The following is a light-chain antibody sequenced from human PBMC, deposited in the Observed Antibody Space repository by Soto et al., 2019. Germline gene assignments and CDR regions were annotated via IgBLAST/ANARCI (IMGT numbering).Light chain of an antibody. J-gene: IGKJ5*01. Sequence: PGERATLSCRASQSVSSYLASYQQKPGQAPRLLIYGTSSRATGIPDRFSGSGSGTDFTLTISRLEPEDFAVYYCQQYGNSPITFGQGTRLEIK. V-gene: IGKV3-20*01. CDR3: QQYGNSPIT. CDR2: GTS. CDR1: QSVSSY.